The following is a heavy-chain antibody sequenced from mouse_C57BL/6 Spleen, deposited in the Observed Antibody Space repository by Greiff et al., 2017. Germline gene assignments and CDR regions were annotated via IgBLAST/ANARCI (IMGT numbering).Heavy chain of an antibody. V-gene: IGHV1-61*01. J-gene: IGHJ4*01. CDR3: ARRRSSRTGAMDY. CDR2: IYPSDSAT. D-gene: IGHD6-1*01. Sequence: VQLQQPGAELVRPGSSVKLSCKASGYTFTSYCMDWVKQRPGQGLEWIGNIYPSDSATHYNQKFKDKATLTVDKSSSTAYMQLSSLTSEDSAVYYCARRRSSRTGAMDYWGQGTSVTVSS. CDR1: GYTFTSYC.